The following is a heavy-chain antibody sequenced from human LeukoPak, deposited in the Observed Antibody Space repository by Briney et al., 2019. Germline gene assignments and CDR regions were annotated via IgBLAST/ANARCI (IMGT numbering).Heavy chain of an antibody. Sequence: GGSLRLSCAASGFTFSSYWMSWVRQAPGKGLEWVANINKDGGEKYYVDSVKGRFTISRDNAKNSLYLQMNSLRADDTAVYYCARGISAASDYWGQGTLVTVSS. CDR3: ARGISAASDY. V-gene: IGHV3-7*03. CDR1: GFTFSSYW. D-gene: IGHD2-15*01. CDR2: INKDGGEK. J-gene: IGHJ4*02.